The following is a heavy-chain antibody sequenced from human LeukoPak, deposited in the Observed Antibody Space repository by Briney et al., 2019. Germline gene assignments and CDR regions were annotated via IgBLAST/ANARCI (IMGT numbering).Heavy chain of an antibody. V-gene: IGHV1-46*01. D-gene: IGHD5-24*01. Sequence: ASVKVSCKASGGTFSSYAISWVRQAPGQGLEWMGIINPSGGSTSYAQKFQGRVTMTRDTSTSTVYMELSSLRSEDTAVYYCARETGEMATLTFDYWGQGTLVTVSS. CDR2: INPSGGST. CDR3: ARETGEMATLTFDY. J-gene: IGHJ4*02. CDR1: GGTFSSYA.